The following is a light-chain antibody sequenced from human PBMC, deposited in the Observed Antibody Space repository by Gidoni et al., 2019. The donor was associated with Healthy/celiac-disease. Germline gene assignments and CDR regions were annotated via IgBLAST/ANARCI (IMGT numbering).Light chain of an antibody. J-gene: IGLJ3*02. Sequence: SDELTQPPAVSGSPGQTARITCSGDALQKQFAYWYQQKPGQAPVLGIYKDSERPSGIPERFSGSSSGTTVTLTISGVQAEDEADYSCQSADSSCTYRVFGGGTKLPVL. CDR2: KDS. CDR3: QSADSSCTYRV. V-gene: IGLV3-25*03. CDR1: ALQKQF.